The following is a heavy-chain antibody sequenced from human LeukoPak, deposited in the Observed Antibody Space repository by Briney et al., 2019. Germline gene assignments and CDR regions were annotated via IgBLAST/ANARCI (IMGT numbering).Heavy chain of an antibody. J-gene: IGHJ2*01. CDR2: ISAYNGNT. Sequence: ASVKVSCKSSGYTFTSYGSSWVRQAPGQGLEWMGWISAYNGNTNYAQKLQGRVTMTTDTSTSTAYMELRSLRSDDTAVYYCARKEIAAAGSNWYFYLWGRGTLVTVSS. V-gene: IGHV1-18*01. D-gene: IGHD6-13*01. CDR3: ARKEIAAAGSNWYFYL. CDR1: GYTFTSYG.